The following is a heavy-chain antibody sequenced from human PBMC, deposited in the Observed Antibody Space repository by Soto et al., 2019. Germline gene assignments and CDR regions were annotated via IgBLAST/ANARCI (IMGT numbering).Heavy chain of an antibody. CDR2: IYYSGST. J-gene: IGHJ4*02. CDR1: GGSSSSSSYY. Sequence: SGTLSLTCTVSGGSSSSSSYYWSWIRQPPGKGLEWIGYIYYSGSTYYNPSLKSRVTISVDTSKNQFSLKLSSVTAADTAVYYCARETPYYYGSGSYRYFDYWGQGTLVTVSS. V-gene: IGHV4-30-4*01. D-gene: IGHD3-10*01. CDR3: ARETPYYYGSGSYRYFDY.